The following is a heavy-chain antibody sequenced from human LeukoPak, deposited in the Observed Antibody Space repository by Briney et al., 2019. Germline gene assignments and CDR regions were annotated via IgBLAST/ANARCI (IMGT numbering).Heavy chain of an antibody. J-gene: IGHJ6*02. CDR3: ATLRPSYYYDSSGYTVPGYYYGMDV. V-gene: IGHV3-48*04. CDR1: GFTFSSYS. Sequence: SGGSLRLSCVASGFTFSSYSMNWVRQAPGKGLEWVSYISSSSSTIYYADSVKGRFTISRDNAKNSLYLQMNSLRAEDTAVYYCATLRPSYYYDSSGYTVPGYYYGMDVWGQGTTVTVSS. D-gene: IGHD3-22*01. CDR2: ISSSSSTI.